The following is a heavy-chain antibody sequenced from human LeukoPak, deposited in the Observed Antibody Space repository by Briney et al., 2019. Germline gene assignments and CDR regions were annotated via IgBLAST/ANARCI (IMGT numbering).Heavy chain of an antibody. CDR3: AREAYYYDSSGYWADAFDI. Sequence: PGGSLRLSCAASGFTFSSYWMSWVRQAPGKGLEWVANIKQDGSEKYYVGSVKGRFIISRDNAKNSLYLQMNSLRAEDTAVYYCAREAYYYDSSGYWADAFDIWGQGTVVTVSS. J-gene: IGHJ3*02. D-gene: IGHD3-22*01. V-gene: IGHV3-7*01. CDR1: GFTFSSYW. CDR2: IKQDGSEK.